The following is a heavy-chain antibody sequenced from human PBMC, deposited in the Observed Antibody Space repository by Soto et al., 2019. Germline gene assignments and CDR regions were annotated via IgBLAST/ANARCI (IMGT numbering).Heavy chain of an antibody. CDR2: IIPILGIA. Sequence: QVQLVQSGAEVKKPGSSVKVSCKASGGTFSSYTISWVRQAPGQGLEWMGRIIPILGIANYAQKFQGRDTITADKSTSTAYMELSSLRSEDTAVYYCARAYYGDYVGLFDYWGQGTLVTVSS. CDR1: GGTFSSYT. V-gene: IGHV1-69*02. J-gene: IGHJ4*02. D-gene: IGHD4-17*01. CDR3: ARAYYGDYVGLFDY.